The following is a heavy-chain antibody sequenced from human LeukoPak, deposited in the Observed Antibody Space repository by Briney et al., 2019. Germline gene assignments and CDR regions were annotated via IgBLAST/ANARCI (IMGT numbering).Heavy chain of an antibody. CDR2: IYYSGST. V-gene: IGHV4-31*03. D-gene: IGHD6-19*01. Sequence: SETLSLTCTVSGGSISSGGYYWSWIRQHPGKGLEWIGYIYYSGSTYYNPSLKSRVTISVDTSKNQFSLKLSSVTTADTAVYYCARASQWGPFDPWGQGTLVTVSS. CDR3: ARASQWGPFDP. CDR1: GGSISSGGYY. J-gene: IGHJ5*02.